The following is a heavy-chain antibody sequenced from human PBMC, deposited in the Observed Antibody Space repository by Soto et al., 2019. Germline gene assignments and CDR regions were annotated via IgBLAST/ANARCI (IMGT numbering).Heavy chain of an antibody. D-gene: IGHD5-12*01. CDR1: GGSISGHS. Sequence: TLSLTCTVSGGSISGHSWIWIRQPAGRGLEWIGHIYPSGSTSYNPSLRGRVTMSLDTSKNQIFLNLTSVTAADTAVFYCVRGRSFSVYDFWGPGTLVTVSS. J-gene: IGHJ4*02. CDR3: VRGRSFSVYDF. CDR2: IYPSGST. V-gene: IGHV4-4*07.